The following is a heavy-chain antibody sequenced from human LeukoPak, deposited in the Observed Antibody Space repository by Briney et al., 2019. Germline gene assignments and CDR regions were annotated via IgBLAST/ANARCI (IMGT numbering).Heavy chain of an antibody. Sequence: GGSLRLSCAASGFTFSSYSMNWVRQAPGKGLEWVSYISSSSSTIYYADSVKGRFTISRDNAKNSLYLQMNSLRTDEKAVYYCAKGGNRDDGDYYYYNGMDVWGQGTTVSVSS. CDR2: ISSSSSTI. CDR3: AKGGNRDDGDYYYYNGMDV. J-gene: IGHJ6*02. V-gene: IGHV3-48*01. CDR1: GFTFSSYS. D-gene: IGHD1-1*01.